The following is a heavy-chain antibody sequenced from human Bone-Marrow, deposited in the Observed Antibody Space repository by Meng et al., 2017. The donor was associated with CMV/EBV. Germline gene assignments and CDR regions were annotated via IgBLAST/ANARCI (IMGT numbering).Heavy chain of an antibody. V-gene: IGHV3-48*04. Sequence: GETLSLTCAASGFTFSTSWMHWVRQAPGKGLEWVSYISSSSSTIYYADSVKGRFTISRDNAKNALHLQMDNPRAEDTAVYYCARDSLTAGYYGMDDWGQGATVTVSS. CDR2: ISSSSSTI. CDR1: GFTFSTSW. J-gene: IGHJ6*02. CDR3: ARDSLTAGYYGMDD. D-gene: IGHD1-20*01.